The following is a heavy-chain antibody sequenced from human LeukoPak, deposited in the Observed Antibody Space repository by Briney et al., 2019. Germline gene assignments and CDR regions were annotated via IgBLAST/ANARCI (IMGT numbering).Heavy chain of an antibody. CDR2: ISGSGGST. V-gene: IGHV3-23*01. D-gene: IGHD3-10*01. Sequence: GASLRLSCAASGFTFSSYAMSWVRQAPGKGLEWVSAISGSGGSTYYADSVKGRFTISRDNSKNSLYLQRNSLRAEDTAVYYCASFEWSINRVRGADGMAVWGQGTTVTVSS. CDR3: ASFEWSINRVRGADGMAV. J-gene: IGHJ6*02. CDR1: GFTFSSYA.